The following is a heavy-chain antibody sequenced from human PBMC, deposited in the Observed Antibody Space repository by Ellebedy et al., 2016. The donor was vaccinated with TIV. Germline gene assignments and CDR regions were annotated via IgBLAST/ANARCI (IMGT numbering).Heavy chain of an antibody. CDR3: ARDGHSSGWENYY. D-gene: IGHD6-19*01. Sequence: GESLKISXAASGFTFSSYAMHWVRQAPGKGLEWVAVISYDGSNKYYADSVKGRFTISRDNSKNTLYLQMNSLRAEDTAVYYCARDGHSSGWENYYWGQGTLVTVSS. CDR2: ISYDGSNK. V-gene: IGHV3-30-3*01. CDR1: GFTFSSYA. J-gene: IGHJ4*02.